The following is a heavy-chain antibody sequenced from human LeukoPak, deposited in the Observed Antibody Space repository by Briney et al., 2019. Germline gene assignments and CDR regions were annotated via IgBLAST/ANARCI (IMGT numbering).Heavy chain of an antibody. Sequence: GGSLRLSCAASGFTFSSYSMNWVRQAPGKGLEWVSSISSSSSYIYYTDSVKGRFTISRDNAKNSLYLQMNSLRAEDTAVYYCARDGDHDAFDIWGQGTMVTVSS. D-gene: IGHD2-21*01. CDR1: GFTFSSYS. CDR3: ARDGDHDAFDI. CDR2: ISSSSSYI. V-gene: IGHV3-21*01. J-gene: IGHJ3*02.